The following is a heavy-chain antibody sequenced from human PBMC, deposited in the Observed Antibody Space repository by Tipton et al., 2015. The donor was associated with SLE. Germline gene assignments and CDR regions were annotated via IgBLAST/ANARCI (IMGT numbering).Heavy chain of an antibody. CDR2: IWYDGSKR. D-gene: IGHD3/OR15-3a*01. V-gene: IGHV3-33*01. J-gene: IGHJ4*02. Sequence: SLRLSCSASGFNGMHWVRQAPGKGLEWVAHIWYDGSKRYYADSVKGRFTLSRDISENKLFLQMNSLRVEDTAVYYCAGGAGWTIDYWGQGTLVTVSS. CDR1: GFNG. CDR3: AGGAGWTIDY.